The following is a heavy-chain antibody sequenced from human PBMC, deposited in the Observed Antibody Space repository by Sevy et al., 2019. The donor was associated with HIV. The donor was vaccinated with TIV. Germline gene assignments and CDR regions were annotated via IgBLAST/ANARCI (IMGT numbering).Heavy chain of an antibody. CDR3: AREDYDYIWGSLYYFDY. Sequence: GGSLRLSCAASGFTISRYWMSWVRQAPGKGLEWVANIKQDGSEKYYVDSVKGRFTISRDNAKNSLYLQMNSLRAEDTAVYYCAREDYDYIWGSLYYFDYWGQGTLVTVSS. J-gene: IGHJ4*02. D-gene: IGHD3-16*01. CDR2: IKQDGSEK. V-gene: IGHV3-7*03. CDR1: GFTISRYW.